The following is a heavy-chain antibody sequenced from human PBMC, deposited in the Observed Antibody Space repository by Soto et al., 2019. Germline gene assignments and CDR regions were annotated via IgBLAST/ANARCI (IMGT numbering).Heavy chain of an antibody. V-gene: IGHV2-5*02. CDR2: IYWDDDK. CDR3: AHILTSPYYHDSSDYPHVFDI. Sequence: QITLKESGPTLVKPAQTLTLTCTFSGFSLSTTGVAVGWIRQPPGKALEWLALIYWDDDKRYSPSLKSRLTISKDTCASQVVLTMTSMDPLDTATYYCAHILTSPYYHDSSDYPHVFDICGQGTVVTVSS. J-gene: IGHJ3*02. D-gene: IGHD3-22*01. CDR1: GFSLSTTGVA.